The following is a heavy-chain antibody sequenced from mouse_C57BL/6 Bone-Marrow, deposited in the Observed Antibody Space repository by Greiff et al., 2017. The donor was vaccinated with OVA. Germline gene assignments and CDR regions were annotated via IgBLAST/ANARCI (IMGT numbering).Heavy chain of an antibody. CDR3: TRYYSNYDAMDY. CDR2: ISSGGDYI. Sequence: EVKLVESGEGLVKPGGSLKLSCAASGFTFSSSAMSWVRQTPEKRLEWVAYISSGGDYIYYADTVKGRFTISRDNARNTLYLQMSSLKSEDTAMYYCTRYYSNYDAMDYWGQGTSVTVSS. D-gene: IGHD2-5*01. V-gene: IGHV5-9-1*02. CDR1: GFTFSSSA. J-gene: IGHJ4*01.